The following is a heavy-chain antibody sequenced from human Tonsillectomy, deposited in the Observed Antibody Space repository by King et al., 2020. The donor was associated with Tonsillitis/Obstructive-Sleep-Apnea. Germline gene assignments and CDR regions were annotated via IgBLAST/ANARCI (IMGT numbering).Heavy chain of an antibody. D-gene: IGHD3-16*01. Sequence: VQLVESGGGVVQPGRSLRLSCAASGFTFSSYGMNWVRQAPGKGLEWVAVIWYDGSNKYYVGSVKGRFTISRDNSKNMLWLQMNSLRAEDTGVYYCARWGDGRRFDYWGQGTLVTVSS. CDR1: GFTFSSYG. V-gene: IGHV3-33*01. J-gene: IGHJ4*02. CDR3: ARWGDGRRFDY. CDR2: IWYDGSNK.